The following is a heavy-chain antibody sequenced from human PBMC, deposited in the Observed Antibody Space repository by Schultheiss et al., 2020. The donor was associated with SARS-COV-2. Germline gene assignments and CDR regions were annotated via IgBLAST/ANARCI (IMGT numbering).Heavy chain of an antibody. V-gene: IGHV1-69*04. CDR2: IIPILGIA. CDR1: RYTFTKYF. CDR3: ARGYDFWSGYYYYYMDV. J-gene: IGHJ6*03. D-gene: IGHD3-3*01. Sequence: SVKVSCQASRYTFTKYFTQWVRQAPGQGLEWMGRIIPILGIANYAQKFQGRVTITADKSTSTAYMELSSLRSEDTAVYYCARGYDFWSGYYYYYMDVWGKGTTVTVSS.